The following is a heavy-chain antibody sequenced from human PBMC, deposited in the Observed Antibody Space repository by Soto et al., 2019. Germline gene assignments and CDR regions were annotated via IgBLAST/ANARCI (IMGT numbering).Heavy chain of an antibody. Sequence: QVQLVQSGAEVKKPGSSVKVSCKASGGTFSSYAISWVRQAPGQGLEWMGGLIPIFGTANYAQKFQGRVTITADESTSTGYMELSSLRSEDTAVYYCARDPGIAEAGIGAFGIWGEGTMVTVSS. CDR2: LIPIFGTA. J-gene: IGHJ3*02. V-gene: IGHV1-69*01. CDR1: GGTFSSYA. CDR3: ARDPGIAEAGIGAFGI. D-gene: IGHD6-13*01.